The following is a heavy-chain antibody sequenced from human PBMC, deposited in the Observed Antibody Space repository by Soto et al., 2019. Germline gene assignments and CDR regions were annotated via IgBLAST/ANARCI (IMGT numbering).Heavy chain of an antibody. J-gene: IGHJ4*02. V-gene: IGHV3-33*06. CDR1: GFTFSSYG. CDR3: AKDRTTMIVRGPFDY. Sequence: PGGSLRLSCAASGFTFSSYGMHWVRQAPGKGLEWVAVIWYDGSNKYYADSVKGRFTISRDNSKNTLYLQMNSLRAEDTAVYYCAKDRTTMIVRGPFDYWGQGTLVTVSS. D-gene: IGHD3-22*01. CDR2: IWYDGSNK.